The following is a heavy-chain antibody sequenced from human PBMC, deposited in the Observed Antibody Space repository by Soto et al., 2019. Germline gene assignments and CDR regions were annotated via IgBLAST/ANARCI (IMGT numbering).Heavy chain of an antibody. CDR2: IWYDGSNK. CDR1: GFTFSSYG. Sequence: QVQLVESGGGVVQPGRSLRLSCAASGFTFSSYGMPWVRQAPGKGLEWVAVIWYDGSNKYYADSVKGRFTISRDNSKNTLYLQMNSLRAEDTAVYYCARRDSSSSPAAAYWGQGTLVTVSS. V-gene: IGHV3-33*01. CDR3: ARRDSSSSPAAAY. D-gene: IGHD6-6*01. J-gene: IGHJ4*02.